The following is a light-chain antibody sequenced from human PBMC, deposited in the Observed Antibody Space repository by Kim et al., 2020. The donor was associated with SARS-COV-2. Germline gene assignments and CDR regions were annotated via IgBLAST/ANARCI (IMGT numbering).Light chain of an antibody. J-gene: IGKJ1*01. V-gene: IGKV1-12*01. CDR3: QQSKSFPWT. CDR1: QGMSSW. Sequence: ASVGDRVTITCRASQGMSSWLAWYQQKPGKAPKLLVYAASSLQSGVPSRFSGSGSGTDFTLTISSLQPEDFGTYYCQQSKSFPWTFGQGTKVDIK. CDR2: AAS.